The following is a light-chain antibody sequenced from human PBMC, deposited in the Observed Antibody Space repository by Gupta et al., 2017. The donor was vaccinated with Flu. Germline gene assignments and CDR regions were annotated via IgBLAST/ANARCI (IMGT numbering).Light chain of an antibody. CDR1: QTISYTSNKKNY. CDR2: WAS. CDR3: QQDHSNTT. V-gene: IGKV4-1*01. J-gene: IGKJ2*01. Sequence: DIVMTQSPDSLAVSLGERATINCKSSQTISYTSNKKNYLAWYLQKPGQPPKLLISWASTRESGVTDRFSWRGLVTDFTLTINNRQDEDVAAYYVQQDHSNTTFGQGTKMEIK.